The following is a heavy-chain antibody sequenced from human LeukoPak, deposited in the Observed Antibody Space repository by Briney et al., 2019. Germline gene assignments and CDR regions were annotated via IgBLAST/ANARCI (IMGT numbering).Heavy chain of an antibody. J-gene: IGHJ6*02. CDR3: ARNNGMDV. CDR2: VNRDGSET. V-gene: IGHV3-7*03. CDR1: KFTFSSYW. Sequence: GGSLRPSCAASKFTFSSYWMTWVRQVPGRGPEWVANVNRDGSETYYLDSVKGRFTISKDNAKNSLYLQMNSLRAEDTALYHCARNNGMDVWGQGTTVIVSS.